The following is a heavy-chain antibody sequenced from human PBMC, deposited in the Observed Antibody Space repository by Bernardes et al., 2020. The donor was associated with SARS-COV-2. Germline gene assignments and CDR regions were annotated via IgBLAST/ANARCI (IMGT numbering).Heavy chain of an antibody. CDR3: ARETYYDFWSGYFTLYYYYMDV. V-gene: IGHV4-39*07. CDR2: INHSGST. D-gene: IGHD3-3*01. J-gene: IGHJ6*03. Sequence: SEPLSLTCTVSGGSISSSSYYWSWIRQPPGKGLEWIGEINHSGSTNYNPSLKSRVTISVDTSKNQFSLKLSSVTAADTAVYYCARETYYDFWSGYFTLYYYYMDVWGKGTTVTVSS. CDR1: GGSISSSSYY.